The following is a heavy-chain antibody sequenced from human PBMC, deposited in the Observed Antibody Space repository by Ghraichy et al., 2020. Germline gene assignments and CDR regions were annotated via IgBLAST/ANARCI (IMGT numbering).Heavy chain of an antibody. V-gene: IGHV3-74*01. D-gene: IGHD3-22*01. CDR2: INRDGSTT. CDR1: GIAFSRYW. CDR3: AADSPWLPDSSGRAGWFAP. Sequence: GGSLRLSCAASGIAFSRYWFHWVRQAPGKGLVWVSRINRDGSTTNYADSVKGRFTISRDDAKNTLYLQMSSLRAEDTAVYYCAADSPWLPDSSGRAGWFAPWGQVTLVTVSS. J-gene: IGHJ5*02.